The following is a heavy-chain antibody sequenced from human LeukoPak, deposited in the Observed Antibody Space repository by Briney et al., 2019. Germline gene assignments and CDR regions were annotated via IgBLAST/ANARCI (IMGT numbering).Heavy chain of an antibody. J-gene: IGHJ5*02. CDR2: INHSGST. V-gene: IGHV4-34*01. CDR1: GGSFSGYY. D-gene: IGHD3-10*01. Sequence: SETLSLTCAVYGGSFSGYYWSWIRQPPGKGLEWIGEINHSGSTNYNPSLKSRVTISVDTSKNQFSLKLSSVTAADTAVYYCARHVYGSGSSNWFDPWGQGTLVTVSS. CDR3: ARHVYGSGSSNWFDP.